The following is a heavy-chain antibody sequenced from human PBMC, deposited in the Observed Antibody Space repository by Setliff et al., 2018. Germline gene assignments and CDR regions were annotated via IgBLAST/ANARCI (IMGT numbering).Heavy chain of an antibody. Sequence: PGGSLRLSCVASGFTFSSHGMTWVRQAPGKGLEWLSDISSGGETISYTDSVKGRFTTSRDNAKNSLYLQMNSLRTEDTAVYYCAKDTHYYASSGYYCFDFWGQGTLVTVSS. D-gene: IGHD3-22*01. V-gene: IGHV3-48*04. CDR2: ISSGGETI. J-gene: IGHJ4*02. CDR1: GFTFSSHG. CDR3: AKDTHYYASSGYYCFDF.